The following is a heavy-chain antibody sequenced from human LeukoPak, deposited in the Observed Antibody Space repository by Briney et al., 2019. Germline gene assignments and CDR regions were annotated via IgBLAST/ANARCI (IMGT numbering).Heavy chain of an antibody. CDR2: ISSSSSYI. CDR1: GFTFSSYS. Sequence: GGSLRLSCAASGFTFSSYSMNWVRQAPGKGLEWVPSISSSSSYIYYADSVKGRFTISRDNAKNSLYLQMNSLRAEDTAVYYCAREVDCSSTSCYALWFDPWGQGTLVTVSS. D-gene: IGHD2-2*01. CDR3: AREVDCSSTSCYALWFDP. V-gene: IGHV3-21*01. J-gene: IGHJ5*02.